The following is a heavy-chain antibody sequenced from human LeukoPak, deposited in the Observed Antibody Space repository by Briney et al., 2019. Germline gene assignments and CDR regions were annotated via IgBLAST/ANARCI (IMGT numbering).Heavy chain of an antibody. CDR1: GYTFTSYY. J-gene: IGHJ4*02. CDR2: INPSGGST. V-gene: IGHV1-46*01. CDR3: AREGGGNSDFSMEYYFDY. Sequence: ASVKVSCKASGYTFTSYYMHWVRQAPGQGLEWMGIINPSGGSTSYAQKFQGRVTMTRDTSTSTVYMELSSLRSEDTAVYYCAREGGGNSDFSMEYYFDYWGQRTLVTVSS. D-gene: IGHD4-23*01.